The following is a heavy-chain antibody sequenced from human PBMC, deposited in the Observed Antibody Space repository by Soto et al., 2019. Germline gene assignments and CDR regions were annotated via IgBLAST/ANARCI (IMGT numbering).Heavy chain of an antibody. CDR3: GREVAYTGSAP. CDR2: IYYSGST. V-gene: IGHV4-59*01. J-gene: IGHJ5*02. Sequence: SETLSLTCTVAGGSISSYYWSWIRQPPGKGLEWIGYIYYSGSTNYNPSLKSRVTISVDTSKNQFSLKLSSVTAADTAVYYCGREVAYTGSAPRVQGTLVTVPS. CDR1: GGSISSYY. D-gene: IGHD4-4*01.